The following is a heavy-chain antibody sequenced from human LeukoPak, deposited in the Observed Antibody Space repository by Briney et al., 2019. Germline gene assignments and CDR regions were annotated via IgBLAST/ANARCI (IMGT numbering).Heavy chain of an antibody. Sequence: SETLSLTCTVSGYSISSGYYWGWIRQPPGKGLEWIGSIYHSGSTYYNPSLKSRVTISVDTSKNQFSLKLSSVTAADTAVYYCARDGVAGLGCWGQGTLVTVSS. CDR3: ARDGVAGLGC. CDR1: GYSISSGYY. V-gene: IGHV4-38-2*02. J-gene: IGHJ4*02. D-gene: IGHD6-19*01. CDR2: IYHSGST.